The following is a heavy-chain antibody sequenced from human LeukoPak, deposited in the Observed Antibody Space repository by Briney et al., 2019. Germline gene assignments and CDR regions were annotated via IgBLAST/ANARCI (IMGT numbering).Heavy chain of an antibody. V-gene: IGHV1-69*13. CDR3: ARGLGDSSGYYYSDN. D-gene: IGHD3-22*01. CDR1: GGTFSTYA. J-gene: IGHJ4*02. CDR2: IIPIFGTG. Sequence: SVKVSCKTSGGTFSTYAISWVRQAPGQGLAWMGGIIPIFGTGNYAQKFQGRVTITADESTSTAYMGLSSLRSEDTAVYYCARGLGDSSGYYYSDNWGQGTLVTVSS.